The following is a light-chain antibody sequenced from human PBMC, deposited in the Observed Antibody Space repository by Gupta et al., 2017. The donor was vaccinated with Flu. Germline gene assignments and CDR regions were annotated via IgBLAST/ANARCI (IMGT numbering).Light chain of an antibody. CDR2: DAS. CDR1: QSISNS. Sequence: EIVLTQSPATLSFSPGERATLSCKASQSISNSLGWYQQIPGQAPRLLIFDASHRATDTPARFSGSGSGTDFTLTISGLEPEDFAVYYCQQRSYWPMTFGQGTKVEIK. J-gene: IGKJ1*01. V-gene: IGKV3-11*01. CDR3: QQRSYWPMT.